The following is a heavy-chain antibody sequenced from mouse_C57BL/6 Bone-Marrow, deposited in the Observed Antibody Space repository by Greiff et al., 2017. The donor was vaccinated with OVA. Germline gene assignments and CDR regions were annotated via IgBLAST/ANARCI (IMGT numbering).Heavy chain of an antibody. V-gene: IGHV1-81*01. Sequence: VQLVESGAELARPGASVKLSCKASGYTFTSYGISWVKQRTGQGLEWIGEIYPRSGNTYYNEKFKGKATLTADKSSSTAYMELRSLTSEDSAVYFCARLEVYYGSSYWYFDVWGTGTTVTVSS. CDR3: ARLEVYYGSSYWYFDV. J-gene: IGHJ1*03. CDR2: IYPRSGNT. CDR1: GYTFTSYG. D-gene: IGHD1-1*01.